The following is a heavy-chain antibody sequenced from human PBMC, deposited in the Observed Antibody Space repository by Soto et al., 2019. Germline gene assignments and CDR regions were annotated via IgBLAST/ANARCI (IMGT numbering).Heavy chain of an antibody. V-gene: IGHV1-69*06. D-gene: IGHD3-22*01. CDR1: GGPLISYA. J-gene: IGHJ3*02. CDR3: AGAPSSAYYWDDAFDI. CDR2: IIPIFGTA. Sequence: VKVSCTASGGPLISYASSLVRQSPGQGLEWMGGIIPIFGTANYAQKFQGRVTITADKSTSTAYMELSSLRSEDTAVYYCAGAPSSAYYWDDAFDICGQRTMVTVSS.